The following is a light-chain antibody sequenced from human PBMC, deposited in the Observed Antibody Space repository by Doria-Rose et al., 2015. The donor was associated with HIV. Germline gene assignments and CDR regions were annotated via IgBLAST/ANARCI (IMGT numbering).Light chain of an antibody. Sequence: TQSPGTLSLSPGERATLSCRASQSVNTNYLAWYQQKSGQAPRLLIHGASNRATAIPDRFSGSGSGTDFTLTISRLDPEDFAVYYCQQYGSSPGTFGQGTKVEIK. J-gene: IGKJ1*01. CDR2: GAS. CDR1: QSVNTNY. CDR3: QQYGSSPGT. V-gene: IGKV3-20*01.